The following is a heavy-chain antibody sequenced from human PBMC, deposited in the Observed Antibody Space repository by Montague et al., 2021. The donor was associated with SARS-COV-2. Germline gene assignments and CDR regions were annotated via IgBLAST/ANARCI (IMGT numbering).Heavy chain of an antibody. J-gene: IGHJ6*02. CDR2: IWYDGSNK. Sequence: SLRLSCAASGFTFSSYGMHWVRQAPGKGLEWVAVIWYDGSNKYYADSVKGRSTISRDNSKNTLYLQMNSLRAEDTAVYYCARVASYYYGMDVWGQGTTATVSS. CDR3: ARVASYYYGMDV. V-gene: IGHV3-33*01. CDR1: GFTFSSYG.